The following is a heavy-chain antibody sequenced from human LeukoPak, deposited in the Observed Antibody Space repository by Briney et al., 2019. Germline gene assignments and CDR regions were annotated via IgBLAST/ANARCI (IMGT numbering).Heavy chain of an antibody. CDR3: AKPQVAGQPLIAFDI. Sequence: GGSLRLSCAASGFTFSSYGMHWVRQAPGKGLEWVAFIRYDGSNKYYADSVKGRFTISRDNSKNTLYLQMNSLRAEDTAVYYCAKPQVAGQPLIAFDIWGQGTMVTVSS. J-gene: IGHJ3*02. CDR2: IRYDGSNK. V-gene: IGHV3-30*02. CDR1: GFTFSSYG. D-gene: IGHD1-14*01.